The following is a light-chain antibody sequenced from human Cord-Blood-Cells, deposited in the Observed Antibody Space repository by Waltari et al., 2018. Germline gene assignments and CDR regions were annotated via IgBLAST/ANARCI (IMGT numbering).Light chain of an antibody. CDR2: AAS. Sequence: DIQMTQSPSSLSASVGDRVTITCRASQSISSYLNWYQQKPGKAPKLLIYAASSLQSGVPARFSGSGSGTDFTRTISSLQPEDFATCYCQQSYSTPDTFGPGTKLEIK. V-gene: IGKV1-39*01. J-gene: IGKJ2*01. CDR1: QSISSY. CDR3: QQSYSTPDT.